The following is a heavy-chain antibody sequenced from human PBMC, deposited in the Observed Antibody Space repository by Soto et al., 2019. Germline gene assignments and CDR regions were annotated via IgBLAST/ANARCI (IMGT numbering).Heavy chain of an antibody. Sequence: GGSLRLSCAASGFTFDDYAMHWVRQAPGKGLEWVSGISWNSGSIGYADSVKGRFTISRDNAKNSLYLQMNSLRAEDTALYYCAKFITYYYDSSGPQNGAFDIWGQGTMVTVSS. J-gene: IGHJ3*02. CDR1: GFTFDDYA. V-gene: IGHV3-9*01. D-gene: IGHD3-22*01. CDR2: ISWNSGSI. CDR3: AKFITYYYDSSGPQNGAFDI.